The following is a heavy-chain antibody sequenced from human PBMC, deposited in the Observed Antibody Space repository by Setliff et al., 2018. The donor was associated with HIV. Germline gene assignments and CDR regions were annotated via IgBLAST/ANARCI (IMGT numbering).Heavy chain of an antibody. CDR1: GYPFTTYA. J-gene: IGHJ6*02. CDR2: INAGNGNT. V-gene: IGHV1-3*01. CDR3: ARNGGPYAGGALYYYYGMDV. Sequence: GASVKVSCKASGYPFTTYAMHWVRQAPGQRLEWMGWINAGNGNTKYSQKFQGRVTITRDTSASTAYMELSSLRSGDTAVYYCARNGGPYAGGALYYYYGMDVWGQGTTVTVSS. D-gene: IGHD3-16*01.